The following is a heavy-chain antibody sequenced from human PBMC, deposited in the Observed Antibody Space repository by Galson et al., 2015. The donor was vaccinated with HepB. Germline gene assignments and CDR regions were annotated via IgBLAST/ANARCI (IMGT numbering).Heavy chain of an antibody. CDR3: ARAFSASY. Sequence: SLRLSCAGSGFTFSNYWMSWFRQAPGKGLEWVANIKPDGSGKYYVDSVKGRFTISRDNAENSLYLQMISLRVEDTAVYYCARAFSASYWGQGTLVTVSS. CDR1: GFTFSNYW. D-gene: IGHD2/OR15-2a*01. J-gene: IGHJ4*02. CDR2: IKPDGSGK. V-gene: IGHV3-7*01.